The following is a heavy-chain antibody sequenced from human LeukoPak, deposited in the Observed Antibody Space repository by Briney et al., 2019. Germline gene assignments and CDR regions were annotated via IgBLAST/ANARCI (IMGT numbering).Heavy chain of an antibody. CDR1: GFTFSSYA. CDR2: ISGSGGST. CDR3: AKDGVVITFGGVIVIPFDY. D-gene: IGHD3-16*02. J-gene: IGHJ4*02. Sequence: GGSLRLSCAASGFTFSSYAMSWVRQAPGKGLEWVSAISGSGGSTYYTDSVKGRFTISRDNSKNTLYLQMNSLRAEDTAVYYCAKDGVVITFGGVIVIPFDYWGQGTLVTVSS. V-gene: IGHV3-23*01.